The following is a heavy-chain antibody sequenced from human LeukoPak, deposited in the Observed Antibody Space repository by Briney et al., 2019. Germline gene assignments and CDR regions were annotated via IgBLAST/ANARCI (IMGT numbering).Heavy chain of an antibody. CDR3: ARETSLGVHYYYYYYMDV. CDR2: IYYSGST. V-gene: IGHV4-59*11. Sequence: SETLSLICTVSGGSIGSHYWSWIRQPPGKGLEWIGYIYYSGSTNYNPSLKSRVTISVDTSKNQFSLKLSSVTAADTAVYYCARETSLGVHYYYYYYMDVWGKGTTVTVSS. CDR1: GGSIGSHY. J-gene: IGHJ6*03. D-gene: IGHD3-16*01.